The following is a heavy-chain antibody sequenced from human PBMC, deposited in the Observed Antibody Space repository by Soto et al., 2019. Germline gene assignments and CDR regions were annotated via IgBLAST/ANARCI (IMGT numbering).Heavy chain of an antibody. V-gene: IGHV4-39*01. Sequence: SETLSLTCTVSGGSISSNLYYWGWVRQPPGKGLEWIGAVYYNGRTWYNPSLNSRVIISVDTLRNQFSLNLRSVTASDTAVYYCARQTGGFGYYFDYWGQGALVTVSS. D-gene: IGHD3-16*01. CDR2: VYYNGRT. CDR3: ARQTGGFGYYFDY. CDR1: GGSISSNLYY. J-gene: IGHJ4*02.